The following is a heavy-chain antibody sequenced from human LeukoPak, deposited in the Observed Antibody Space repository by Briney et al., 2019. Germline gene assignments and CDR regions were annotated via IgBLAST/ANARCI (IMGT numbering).Heavy chain of an antibody. D-gene: IGHD2-15*01. CDR3: AKDDPTISTPY. CDR1: TFTFIPGW. Sequence: GGSLRLSCEASTFTFIPGWMSWVRQAPGKGLEWVAMMKRDGSEKLYVDSVRGRFTISRDNAKNSLYLQMNSLRAEDTAVYYCAKDDPTISTPYWGQGTLVTVSS. CDR2: MKRDGSEK. V-gene: IGHV3-7*03. J-gene: IGHJ4*02.